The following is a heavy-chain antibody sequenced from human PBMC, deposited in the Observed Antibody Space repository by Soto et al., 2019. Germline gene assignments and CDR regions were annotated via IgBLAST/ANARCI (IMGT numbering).Heavy chain of an antibody. V-gene: IGHV6-1*01. J-gene: IGHJ4*02. D-gene: IGHD6-19*01. CDR2: TYYRSQWYY. Sequence: QVQLQQSGPGLVKPSQTLSFTCAISGDSVSTNNATWNWIRQSPSRGLEWLGRTYYRSQWYYDYAESVRSRITINPDTAKNQFSLQLNSVTPEDTAVYYCARGRDQWRVLFDYWGEGTLVTVSS. CDR1: GDSVSTNNAT. CDR3: ARGRDQWRVLFDY.